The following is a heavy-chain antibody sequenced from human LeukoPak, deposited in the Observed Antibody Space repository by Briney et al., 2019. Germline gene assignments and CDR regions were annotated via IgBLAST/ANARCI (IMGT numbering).Heavy chain of an antibody. CDR3: ARSWQWLPLDY. Sequence: SSETLSLTCTVSGAPISSYYWSWIRQPAGKGLEWIGRIYISGSTNYNPSLKSRVTMSVDTSKNQFSLKLSSVTAADTAVYYCARSWQWLPLDYWGQGTLVTVSS. CDR1: GAPISSYY. CDR2: IYISGST. J-gene: IGHJ4*02. V-gene: IGHV4-4*07. D-gene: IGHD6-19*01.